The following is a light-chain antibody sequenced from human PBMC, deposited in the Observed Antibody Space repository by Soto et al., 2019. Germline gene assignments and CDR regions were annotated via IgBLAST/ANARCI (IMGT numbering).Light chain of an antibody. Sequence: QSVLTQPHSASGTPGQRVTISCSGNNSNIGSNHVYWYQQLPGRAPKLLIYRNNQRPSGVPDRFSGSKSGTSASLAISGRRSDDEADYYCAPWDDSLSAHAVFGGGTQLSVL. V-gene: IGLV1-47*01. J-gene: IGLJ7*01. CDR1: NSNIGSNH. CDR3: APWDDSLSAHAV. CDR2: RNN.